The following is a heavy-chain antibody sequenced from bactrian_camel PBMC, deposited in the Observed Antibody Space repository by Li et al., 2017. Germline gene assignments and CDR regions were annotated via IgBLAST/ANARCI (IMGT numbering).Heavy chain of an antibody. CDR1: TTYTYKNYC. CDR2: IYTGGGVT. Sequence: VQLVESGGGSVQAGGSLKLSCTVSTTYTYKNYCMGWFRQAPGKEREGVAAIYTGGGVTYYADSVKGRFTISQDGAENTVYLQMNGLKPEDTAMYYCAASRLGSTINWRQERRYGYWGQGTQVTVS. J-gene: IGHJ4*01. CDR3: AASRLGSTINWRQERRYGY. V-gene: IGHV3S40*01. D-gene: IGHD4*01.